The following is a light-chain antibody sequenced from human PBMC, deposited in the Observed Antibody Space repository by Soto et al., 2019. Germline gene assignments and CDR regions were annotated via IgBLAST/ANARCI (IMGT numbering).Light chain of an antibody. CDR2: DVS. J-gene: IGLJ1*01. CDR3: CSYAGRYTYV. CDR1: SSDVGGYNY. V-gene: IGLV2-11*01. Sequence: QSVLTQPRSVSGSPGQSVTISCSGTSSDVGGYNYVSWYQQYPGKAPKLMIYDVSKRPSGVPDRFSGSKSGNTASLTITGMQAADEADSSCCSYAGRYTYVSGPGTRSPS.